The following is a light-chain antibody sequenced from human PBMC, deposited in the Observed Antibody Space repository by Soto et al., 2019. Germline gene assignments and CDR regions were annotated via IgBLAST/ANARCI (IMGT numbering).Light chain of an antibody. CDR1: QSISSY. CDR2: AAS. V-gene: IGKV1-39*01. J-gene: IGKJ4*01. Sequence: IQMTQSPSSLSASVGDRVTITCRARQSISSYLNWYQQKPGKAPKLLIYAASSLQSGVPSRFSGSGSGTDFTLTISSLQPEDFATYNCQQSYSTPLSFGGETKVEIK. CDR3: QQSYSTPLS.